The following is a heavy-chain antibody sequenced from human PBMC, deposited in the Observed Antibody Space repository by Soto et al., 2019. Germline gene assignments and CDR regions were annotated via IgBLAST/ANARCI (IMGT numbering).Heavy chain of an antibody. CDR1: GFTFSSYA. CDR3: AKSPNFGSSSSVGAYYYYYGMDV. D-gene: IGHD6-6*01. J-gene: IGHJ6*02. V-gene: IGHV3-23*01. Sequence: QSGGSLRLSCAASGFTFSSYAMSWVRQAPGKGLEWVSAISGSGGSTYYADSVKGRFTISRDNSKNTLYLQMNSLRAEDTAVYYCAKSPNFGSSSSVGAYYYYYGMDVWGQGTTVTVSS. CDR2: ISGSGGST.